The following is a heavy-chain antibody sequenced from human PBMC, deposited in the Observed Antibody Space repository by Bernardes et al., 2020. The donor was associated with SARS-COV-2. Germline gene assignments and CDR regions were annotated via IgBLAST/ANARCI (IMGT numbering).Heavy chain of an antibody. D-gene: IGHD2-15*01. Sequence: GGSLRLSCAASGFTFSSYGMHWVRQAPGKGLEWVAVIWYDGSNKYYADSVKGRFTISRDNSKNTLYLQMNSLRAEDTAVYYCASLGYCSGGSCFYYYYGMDVWGQGTTVTVSS. J-gene: IGHJ6*02. CDR3: ASLGYCSGGSCFYYYYGMDV. V-gene: IGHV3-33*01. CDR2: IWYDGSNK. CDR1: GFTFSSYG.